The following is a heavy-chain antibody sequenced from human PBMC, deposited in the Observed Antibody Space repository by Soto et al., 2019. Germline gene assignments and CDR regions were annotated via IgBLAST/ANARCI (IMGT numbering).Heavy chain of an antibody. CDR2: INHSGST. V-gene: IGHV4-34*01. J-gene: IGHJ4*02. Sequence: PSETLSLTCAVYGGSFSGYYWSWIRQPPGKGLEWIGEINHSGSTNYNPSLKSRVTISVDTSKNQFSLKLSSVTAADTAVYYCARGLVTMVRGVIFDYWGQGTLVTV. D-gene: IGHD3-10*01. CDR1: GGSFSGYY. CDR3: ARGLVTMVRGVIFDY.